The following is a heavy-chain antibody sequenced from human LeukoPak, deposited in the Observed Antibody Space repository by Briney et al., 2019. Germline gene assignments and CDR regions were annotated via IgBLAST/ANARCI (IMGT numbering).Heavy chain of an antibody. CDR1: GFTFSSYA. D-gene: IGHD6-6*01. V-gene: IGHV3-23*01. CDR3: AKGVIAARRPAFDY. J-gene: IGHJ4*02. CDR2: ISGSGGST. Sequence: GGSLRLSCAASGFTFSSYAMSWVRQAPGKGLEWVSAISGSGGSTYYADSEKGRFTISRDNSKNTLYLQMNSLRAEDTAVYYCAKGVIAARRPAFDYWGQGTLVTVSS.